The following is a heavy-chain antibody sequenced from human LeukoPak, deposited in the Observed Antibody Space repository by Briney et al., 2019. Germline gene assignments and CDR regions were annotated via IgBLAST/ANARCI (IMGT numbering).Heavy chain of an antibody. CDR3: ATAAGGEGY. CDR1: GFTFHYYG. Sequence: GGSLRLSCAASGFTFHYYGLAWVHQAPGKGLEWVSGINWKGSTTGYADSVQGRFTISRDNARNSLYLQMDSLRVEDTALYYCATAAGGEGYWGQGTLVTVSS. D-gene: IGHD6-13*01. V-gene: IGHV3-20*04. CDR2: INWKGSTT. J-gene: IGHJ4*02.